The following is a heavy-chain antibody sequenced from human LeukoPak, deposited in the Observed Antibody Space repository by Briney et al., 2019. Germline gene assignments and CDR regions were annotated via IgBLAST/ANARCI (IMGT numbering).Heavy chain of an antibody. Sequence: PGGSLRLSCAASGFTFSSYTMSWVRQAPGRGLEWVSAISGSGGSTYYADSVKGRFTISRDNSKNTLYLQMNSLRAEDTAVYYCAKACSGSYSGTDYWGQGTLVTVSS. D-gene: IGHD1-26*01. CDR3: AKACSGSYSGTDY. CDR1: GFTFSSYT. V-gene: IGHV3-23*01. J-gene: IGHJ4*02. CDR2: ISGSGGST.